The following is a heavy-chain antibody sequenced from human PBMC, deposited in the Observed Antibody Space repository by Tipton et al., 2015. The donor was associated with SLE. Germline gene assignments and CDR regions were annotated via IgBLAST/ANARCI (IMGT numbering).Heavy chain of an antibody. V-gene: IGHV4-39*01. D-gene: IGHD3-3*01. J-gene: IGHJ4*02. CDR3: ARQLRDWNQDFWRGYSHFDS. Sequence: TLSLTCAVYGGSFSGYYWGWIRQPPGKGLEWIGSMYYSGNTYYNPSLKSRVTISVDTSKNQVSLRLSSVIAADTAVYYCARQLRDWNQDFWRGYSHFDSWGQGTLVTVSS. CDR2: MYYSGNT. CDR1: GGSFSGYY.